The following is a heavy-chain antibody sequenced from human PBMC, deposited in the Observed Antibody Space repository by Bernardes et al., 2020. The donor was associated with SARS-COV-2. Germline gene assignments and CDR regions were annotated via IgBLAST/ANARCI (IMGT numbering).Heavy chain of an antibody. Sequence: ASVKVSCKASGYTFTSYYMHWVRQAPGQGLEWMGIINPSGGSTSYAQKFQGRVTMTRDTSTSTVYMELSSLRSEDTAVYYCARFRLTTVTTGWFDPWGQGTLVTVSS. CDR3: ARFRLTTVTTGWFDP. D-gene: IGHD4-4*01. V-gene: IGHV1-46*01. J-gene: IGHJ5*02. CDR1: GYTFTSYY. CDR2: INPSGGST.